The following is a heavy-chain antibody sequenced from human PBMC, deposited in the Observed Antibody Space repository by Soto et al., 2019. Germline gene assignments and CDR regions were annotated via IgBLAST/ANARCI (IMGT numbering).Heavy chain of an antibody. CDR2: IYHSGST. Sequence: PSETLSLTCAVSGGSISSGGYSWSWIRQPPGKGLEWIGYIYHSGSTYYNPSLKSRVTISVDTSKNQFSLKLRSVTAADTAVYYCARLKRVVLWESGSGSTFHYYGIDVWGQGTTVTAP. V-gene: IGHV4-30-2*01. J-gene: IGHJ6*02. D-gene: IGHD5-12*01. CDR1: GGSISSGGYS. CDR3: ARLKRVVLWESGSGSTFHYYGIDV.